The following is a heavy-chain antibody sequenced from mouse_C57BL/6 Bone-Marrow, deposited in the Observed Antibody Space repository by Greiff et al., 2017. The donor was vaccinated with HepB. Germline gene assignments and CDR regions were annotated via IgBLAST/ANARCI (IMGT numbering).Heavy chain of an antibody. CDR2: ISSGGSYT. CDR3: ARHGSSPHWYFDV. CDR1: GFTFSSYG. J-gene: IGHJ1*03. D-gene: IGHD1-1*01. Sequence: EVMLVESGGDLVKPGGSLKLSCAASGFTFSSYGMSWVRQTPDKRLEWVATISSGGSYTYYPDSVKGRFTISRDNAKNTLYLQMSSLKSEGTAMYYCARHGSSPHWYFDVWGTGTTVTVSS. V-gene: IGHV5-6*02.